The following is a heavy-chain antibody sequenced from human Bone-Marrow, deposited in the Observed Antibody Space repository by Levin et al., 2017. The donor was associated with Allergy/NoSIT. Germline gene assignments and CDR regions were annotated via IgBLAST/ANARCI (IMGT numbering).Heavy chain of an antibody. D-gene: IGHD2-2*01. J-gene: IGHJ5*02. CDR1: GGSISSYY. CDR3: ARDYEQLCHHGAVHWFDP. Sequence: SETLSLTCTVSGGSISSYYWSWIRQPPGKGLEWIGYIYYSGSTNYNPSLKSRVTISVDTSKNQFSLKLSSVTAADTAVYYCARDYEQLCHHGAVHWFDPWGQGTLVTVSS. V-gene: IGHV4-59*01. CDR2: IYYSGST.